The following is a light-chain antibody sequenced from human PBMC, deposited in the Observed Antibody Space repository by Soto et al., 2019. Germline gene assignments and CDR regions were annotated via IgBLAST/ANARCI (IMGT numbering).Light chain of an antibody. CDR2: AAS. Sequence: AIQMTQSPSSLSASVGDRVTITYRASQDIRNDLGWYQQKPGQAPNLLIFAASTLQIGVPSRFSGSGSGTYFTLTISSLQPEDFATYYCLQAYNYPFTFGPGTTVDIK. CDR1: QDIRND. CDR3: LQAYNYPFT. V-gene: IGKV1-6*01. J-gene: IGKJ3*01.